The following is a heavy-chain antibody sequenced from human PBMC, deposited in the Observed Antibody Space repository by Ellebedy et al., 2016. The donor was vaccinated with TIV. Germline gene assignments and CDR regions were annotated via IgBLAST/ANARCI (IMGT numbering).Heavy chain of an antibody. V-gene: IGHV3-23*01. J-gene: IGHJ3*01. Sequence: GESLKISCAASGFTFSAFAMGWVRQTPGKGLEWVSGMHGSGRGISYSESVKGRFIISRDNSKNILYLQMNSLRAEDTAIYYCAKDQVAGDGRWVFDSWGQGTVDTVSS. CDR3: AKDQVAGDGRWVFDS. CDR2: MHGSGRGI. CDR1: GFTFSAFA. D-gene: IGHD5-24*01.